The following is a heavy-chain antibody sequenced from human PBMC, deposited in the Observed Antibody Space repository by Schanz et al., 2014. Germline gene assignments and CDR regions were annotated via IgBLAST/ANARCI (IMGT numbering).Heavy chain of an antibody. CDR2: IWYDGSNE. CDR1: GFNFKAYA. D-gene: IGHD4-17*01. V-gene: IGHV3-33*06. Sequence: AQLLESGGGLVQPGGSLRLSCAASGFNFKAYAMSWVRQAPGKGLEWVALIWYDGSNEYYADSVKGRFTISRDNPKKTLYLQMNSLRAEDTALYYCAKDMHKDYGGKPQAFDIWGQGTMVTVSS. J-gene: IGHJ3*02. CDR3: AKDMHKDYGGKPQAFDI.